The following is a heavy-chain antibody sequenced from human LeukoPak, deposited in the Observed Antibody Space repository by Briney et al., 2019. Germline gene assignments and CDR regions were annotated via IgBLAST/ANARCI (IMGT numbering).Heavy chain of an antibody. CDR2: ISGSSSTI. D-gene: IGHD3-22*01. J-gene: IGHJ4*02. Sequence: GGSLRLSCAASGFTFSSYAMSWVRQAPGKGLEWGSYISGSSSTIYYADSVKGRFTISRDNGKNTLYLQMNSLRAEDTAVYYCARGSTYYDSSGQVPFDYWGQGTLVTVSS. V-gene: IGHV3-48*01. CDR1: GFTFSSYA. CDR3: ARGSTYYDSSGQVPFDY.